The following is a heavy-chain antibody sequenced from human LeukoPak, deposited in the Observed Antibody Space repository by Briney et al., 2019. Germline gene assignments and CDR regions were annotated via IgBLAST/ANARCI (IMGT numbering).Heavy chain of an antibody. CDR3: ARVSAPGYSSGWYYGY. Sequence: SVKVSCKASGGTFSSYAISRVRQAPGQGLEWMGRIIPILGIANYAQKFQGRVTITADKSTSTAYMELSSLRSEDTAVYYCARVSAPGYSSGWYYGYWGQGTLVTVSS. J-gene: IGHJ4*02. CDR1: GGTFSSYA. CDR2: IIPILGIA. V-gene: IGHV1-69*04. D-gene: IGHD6-19*01.